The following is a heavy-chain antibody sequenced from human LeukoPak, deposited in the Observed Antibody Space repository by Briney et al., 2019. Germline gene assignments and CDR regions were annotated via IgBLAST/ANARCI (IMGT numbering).Heavy chain of an antibody. Sequence: ASVKVSCKASGYTFTGYYMHWVRQAPGQGLEWMGWINPNSGGTNYAQKFQGRVTMTRDTSISTAYMELSWLRSDDTAVYYCARDRITMVRGARGRWFDPWGQGTLVTVSS. V-gene: IGHV1-2*02. J-gene: IGHJ5*02. CDR2: INPNSGGT. CDR1: GYTFTGYY. D-gene: IGHD3-10*01. CDR3: ARDRITMVRGARGRWFDP.